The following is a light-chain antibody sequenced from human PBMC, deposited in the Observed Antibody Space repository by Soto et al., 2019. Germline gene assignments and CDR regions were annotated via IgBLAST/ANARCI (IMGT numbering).Light chain of an antibody. V-gene: IGKV1-39*01. J-gene: IGKJ2*01. CDR3: KQTYTTPSP. Sequence: IQMTQSPSSLSASVGDRVTITCRASQRVTTYVNWYQQKPGGAPKLLITTSGTLQRGVPSRFSGSGSGTEFTLTIATLQPGVLAPFFCKQTYTTPSPLGEGTKLEI. CDR1: QRVTTY. CDR2: TSG.